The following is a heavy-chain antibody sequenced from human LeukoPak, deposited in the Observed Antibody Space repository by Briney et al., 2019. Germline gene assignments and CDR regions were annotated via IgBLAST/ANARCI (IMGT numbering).Heavy chain of an antibody. V-gene: IGHV1-69*13. J-gene: IGHJ6*02. CDR3: ARDDSGSYYAPNPNYYYYGMDV. Sequence: ASVTVSCKASGGTFSSYAISWVRQAPGQGLEWMGGIIPIFGTANYAQKFQGRVTITADESTSTAYMELSSLRSEDTAVYYCARDDSGSYYAPNPNYYYYGMDVWGQGTTVTVSS. CDR1: GGTFSSYA. CDR2: IIPIFGTA. D-gene: IGHD1-26*01.